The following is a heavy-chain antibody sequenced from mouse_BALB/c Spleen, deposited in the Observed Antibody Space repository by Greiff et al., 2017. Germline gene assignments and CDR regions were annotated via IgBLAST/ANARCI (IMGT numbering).Heavy chain of an antibody. CDR2: ISSGGSYT. CDR1: GFTFSSYA. Sequence: EVQLVESGGGLVKPGGSLKLSCAASGFTFSSYAMSWVRQTPEERLEWVATISSGGSYTYYPDSVKGRFTISRDNAKNTLYLQMSSLRSEDTAMYYCARRSSFAYWGQGTLVTVSA. V-gene: IGHV5-9-3*01. CDR3: ARRSSFAY. J-gene: IGHJ3*01.